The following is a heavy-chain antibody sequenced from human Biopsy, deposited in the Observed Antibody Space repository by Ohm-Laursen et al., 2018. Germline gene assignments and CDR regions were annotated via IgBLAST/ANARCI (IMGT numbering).Heavy chain of an antibody. CDR3: ARGPLGPLLEWLLFQTSIDV. V-gene: IGHV1-2*07. J-gene: IGHJ6*02. Sequence: ASVKVSCKASGYTLIDYYIHWVRQAPGQGLEWMGWVNPNNGDKKFAPDFQGRLTMTRDKSISTAYMELIRLRSDDTAVYYCARGPLGPLLEWLLFQTSIDVWGQGTTVTVSS. D-gene: IGHD3-3*01. CDR2: VNPNNGDK. CDR1: GYTLIDYY.